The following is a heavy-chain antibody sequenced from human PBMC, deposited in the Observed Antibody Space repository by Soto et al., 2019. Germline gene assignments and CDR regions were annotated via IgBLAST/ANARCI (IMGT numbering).Heavy chain of an antibody. J-gene: IGHJ4*02. CDR1: GFTFSSYS. Sequence: EVQLVESGGGLVKPGGSLRLSCAASGFTFSSYSMNWVRQAPGKGLEWVSSISSSSSYIYYADSVKGRFTISRDNAKNSLYLQMNSLRAEDTAVYYCARALPPPGVPYTPYYFDYWGQGTLVTVSS. CDR2: ISSSSSYI. CDR3: ARALPPPGVPYTPYYFDY. D-gene: IGHD2-8*01. V-gene: IGHV3-21*01.